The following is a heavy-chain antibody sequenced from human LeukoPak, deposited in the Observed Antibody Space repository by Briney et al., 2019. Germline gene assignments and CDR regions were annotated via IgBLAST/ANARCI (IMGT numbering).Heavy chain of an antibody. Sequence: GGSLRLSCAVSGITFSSYWMHWVRQVPGKGLVWVSRINSDGSSTTYADSVQGRFTISRDNAKNTLYLQMNSLRAEDTAVYYCARAQYSGSYGYWGQGTLVTVSS. CDR2: INSDGSST. J-gene: IGHJ4*02. V-gene: IGHV3-74*01. CDR3: ARAQYSGSYGY. D-gene: IGHD1-26*01. CDR1: GITFSSYW.